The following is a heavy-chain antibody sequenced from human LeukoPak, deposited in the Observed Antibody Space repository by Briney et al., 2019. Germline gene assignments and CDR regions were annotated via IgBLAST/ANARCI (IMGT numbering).Heavy chain of an antibody. Sequence: GGSLRLSCAASGFTFSSYAMSWVRQAPGKGLEWVSAISGSGGSAYYADSVKGRFTISRDNSKNTLYLQMNSLRAEDTAVYYCAKGVRFLGWFFDYWGQGTLVTVSS. CDR3: AKGVRFLGWFFDY. CDR1: GFTFSSYA. V-gene: IGHV3-23*01. D-gene: IGHD3-3*01. J-gene: IGHJ4*02. CDR2: ISGSGGSA.